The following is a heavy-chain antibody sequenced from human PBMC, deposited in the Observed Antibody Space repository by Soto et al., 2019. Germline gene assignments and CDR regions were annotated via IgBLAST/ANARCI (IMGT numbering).Heavy chain of an antibody. CDR1: GGSFSGYY. Sequence: SETLSLTCAVYGGSFSGYYWSWIRQPPGKGLEWIGEISHSGSTNYNPSLKSRVTISVDTSKNQFSLKLSSVTAADTAVYYCARIYSGYDSHDWFDPWGQGTLVTVSS. V-gene: IGHV4-34*01. CDR3: ARIYSGYDSHDWFDP. J-gene: IGHJ5*02. D-gene: IGHD5-12*01. CDR2: ISHSGST.